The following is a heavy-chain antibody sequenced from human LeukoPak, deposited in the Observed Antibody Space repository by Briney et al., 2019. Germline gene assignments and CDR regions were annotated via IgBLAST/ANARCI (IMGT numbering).Heavy chain of an antibody. CDR2: INHSGST. CDR1: GGSFSGYY. J-gene: IGHJ4*02. V-gene: IGHV4-34*01. CDR3: ARGRAGYDILTGYYRNSGPGDFDY. D-gene: IGHD3-9*01. Sequence: SETLSLTCAVYGGSFSGYYWSWIRQPPGKGLEWIGEINHSGSTNYNPSLKSRVTISVDTSKNQFSLKLSSVTAADTAVYYCARGRAGYDILTGYYRNSGPGDFDYWGQGTLVTVSS.